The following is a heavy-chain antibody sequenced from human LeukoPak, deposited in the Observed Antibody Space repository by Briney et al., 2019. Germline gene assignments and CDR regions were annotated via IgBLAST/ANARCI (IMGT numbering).Heavy chain of an antibody. CDR2: INPNSGGT. CDR1: GYTFTGFY. Sequence: GASVKVSCKTSGYTFTGFYIHWVRQAPGQGLEWMGRINPNSGGTNYAQKFQGRVTMTSDTSISTAYMELNSLRSDDTAVYYCARERDYGDLDYWGQGTLVTVSS. V-gene: IGHV1-2*06. D-gene: IGHD4-17*01. J-gene: IGHJ4*02. CDR3: ARERDYGDLDY.